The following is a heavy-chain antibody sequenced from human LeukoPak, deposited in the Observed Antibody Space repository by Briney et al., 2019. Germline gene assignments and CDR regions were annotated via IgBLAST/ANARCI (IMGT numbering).Heavy chain of an antibody. CDR3: AKEPEDYYGSGSSPYYFDY. Sequence: PGGSLRLSCAASGFTFSSYAMSWVRQAPGKGLEWVSAISGSGGSTYYAHSVKGRFTISRDNSKNTLYLQMNSLRAEDTAVYYCAKEPEDYYGSGSSPYYFDYWGQGTLVTVSS. J-gene: IGHJ4*02. D-gene: IGHD3-10*01. CDR1: GFTFSSYA. CDR2: ISGSGGST. V-gene: IGHV3-23*01.